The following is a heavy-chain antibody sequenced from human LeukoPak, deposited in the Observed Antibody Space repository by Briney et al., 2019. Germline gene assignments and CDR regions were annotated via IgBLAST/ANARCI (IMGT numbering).Heavy chain of an antibody. CDR3: ARGGASSRHFDY. CDR1: GVSISGDY. CDR2: IYFSGST. D-gene: IGHD1-26*01. Sequence: PSETLSLTCTVSGVSISGDYWSWIRQPPGKGLEWIGFIYFSGSTNYNPSLKSRVTISGDTSENQFSLNLRSVTTADTAIYYCARGGASSRHFDYWGQGTLVTVSS. V-gene: IGHV4-59*01. J-gene: IGHJ4*02.